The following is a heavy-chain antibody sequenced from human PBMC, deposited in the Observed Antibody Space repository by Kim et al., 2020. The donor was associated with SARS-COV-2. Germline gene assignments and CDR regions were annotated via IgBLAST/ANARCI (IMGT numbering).Heavy chain of an antibody. Sequence: NYAQQVQGRVTMTADKSTSTAYMGLSSLRSEDTAVYYCAREGIAAAAFDIWGQGTMVTVSS. CDR3: AREGIAAAAFDI. D-gene: IGHD6-13*01. J-gene: IGHJ3*02. V-gene: IGHV1-69*04.